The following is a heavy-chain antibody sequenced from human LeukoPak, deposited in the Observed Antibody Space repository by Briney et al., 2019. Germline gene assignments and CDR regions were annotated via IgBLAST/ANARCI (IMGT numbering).Heavy chain of an antibody. CDR3: ARDVRNYYGSGRVRYGMDV. V-gene: IGHV4-38-2*02. CDR1: GYSISSGYY. CDR2: IYHSGST. D-gene: IGHD3-10*01. Sequence: SETLSLTCTVSGYSISSGYYWGWIRQPPGKGLEWIGSIYHSGSTYYNPSLKSRVTISVDTSKNQFSLKLSSVTAADTAVYYCARDVRNYYGSGRVRYGMDVWGQGTTVTVSS. J-gene: IGHJ6*02.